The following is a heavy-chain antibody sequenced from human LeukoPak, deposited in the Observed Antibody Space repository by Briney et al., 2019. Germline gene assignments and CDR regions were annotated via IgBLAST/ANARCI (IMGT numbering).Heavy chain of an antibody. CDR3: AVRRGICY. V-gene: IGHV3-30*03. J-gene: IGHJ4*02. CDR1: GFTFSSYG. Sequence: PGGSLRLSCAASGFTFSSYGMHWVRQAPGKGLEWVAVISYDGSNKYYADSVKGRFTISRDNSKNTLYLQMNSLRAEDTAVYYCAVRRGICYWGQGTLVTVSS. CDR2: ISYDGSNK.